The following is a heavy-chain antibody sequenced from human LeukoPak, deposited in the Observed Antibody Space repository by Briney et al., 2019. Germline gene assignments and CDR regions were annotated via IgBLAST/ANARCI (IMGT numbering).Heavy chain of an antibody. V-gene: IGHV1-69*05. CDR1: GGTFSSYA. CDR3: ARANWNYAEGDAFDI. Sequence: SVKVSCKASGGTFSSYAISWVRQAPGQGLEWMGGIIPIFGTANYAQKFQGRVTITTDESTSTAYMELSSLRSEDTAVYYCARANWNYAEGDAFDIWGQGTMVTVSS. J-gene: IGHJ3*02. D-gene: IGHD1-7*01. CDR2: IIPIFGTA.